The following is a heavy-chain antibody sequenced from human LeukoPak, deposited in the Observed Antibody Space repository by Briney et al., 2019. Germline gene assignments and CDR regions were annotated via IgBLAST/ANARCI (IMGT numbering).Heavy chain of an antibody. V-gene: IGHV4-34*01. CDR2: VNRVGYT. Sequence: SETLSLTCAVHGASLTGYSWSRIRQPPGKGLEWIGEVNRVGYTIYNPSLKSRVTISIDTSTTQFSLRLTSVTVADTAVYFCARERVVSDYNWFDPWGQGTLVTVSS. CDR3: ARERVVSDYNWFDP. D-gene: IGHD6-25*01. CDR1: GASLTGYS. J-gene: IGHJ5*02.